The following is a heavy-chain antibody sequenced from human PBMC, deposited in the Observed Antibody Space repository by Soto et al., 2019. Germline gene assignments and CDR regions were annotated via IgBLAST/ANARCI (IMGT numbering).Heavy chain of an antibody. CDR3: ARDQSGQIYYDGRAYSFWWFDP. D-gene: IGHD3-22*01. CDR2: INPSGDYA. V-gene: IGHV1-46*01. CDR1: GYTFSNHW. Sequence: QVHSVQSGAEVKNPGASVKVSCKASGYTFSNHWMHWVRQAPGQGLEWMGVINPSGDYATYSRKFQGRLTMTRDTSTNTVYMELSGLRSEDTAVYYCARDQSGQIYYDGRAYSFWWFDPWGQGTLVTVSS. J-gene: IGHJ5*02.